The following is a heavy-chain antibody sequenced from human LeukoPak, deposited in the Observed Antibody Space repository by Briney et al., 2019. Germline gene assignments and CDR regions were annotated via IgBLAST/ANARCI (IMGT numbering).Heavy chain of an antibody. D-gene: IGHD3-9*01. J-gene: IGHJ5*02. CDR2: IIPIFGTA. CDR3: ARVKSGDDILTGYYTSQYNWFDP. Sequence: ASVKVSXKASGGTFSSYAISWVRQAPGQGLEWMGGIIPIFGTANYAQKFQGRVTITADESTSTAYMELSSLRSEDTAVYYCARVKSGDDILTGYYTSQYNWFDPWGQGTLVTVSS. CDR1: GGTFSSYA. V-gene: IGHV1-69*13.